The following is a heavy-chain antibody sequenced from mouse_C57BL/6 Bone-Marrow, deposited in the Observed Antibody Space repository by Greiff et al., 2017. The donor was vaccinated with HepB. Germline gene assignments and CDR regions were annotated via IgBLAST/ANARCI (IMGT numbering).Heavy chain of an antibody. CDR2: IYPGSGST. J-gene: IGHJ1*03. CDR3: ASPLYYGSKDWYFDV. Sequence: VQLQQPGAELVKPGASVKMSCKASGYTFTSYWITWVKQRPGQGLEWIGDIYPGSGSTNYNEKFKSKATLTVDTSSSTAYMQLSILTSEDSAVYYCASPLYYGSKDWYFDVWGTGTTVTVSS. D-gene: IGHD1-1*01. CDR1: GYTFTSYW. V-gene: IGHV1-55*01.